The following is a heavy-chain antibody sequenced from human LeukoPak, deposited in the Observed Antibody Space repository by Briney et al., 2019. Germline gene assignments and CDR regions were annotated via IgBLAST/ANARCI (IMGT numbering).Heavy chain of an antibody. CDR1: GGSISSSSYY. CDR2: IYYSGST. V-gene: IGHV4-39*07. D-gene: IGHD2-15*01. J-gene: IGHJ5*02. CDR3: ARGGVVVVAATPHWFDP. Sequence: SETLSLTCTVSGGSISSSSYYWGWIRQPPGKGLEWIGSIYYSGSTYYNPSLKSRVTISVDTSKNQFSLKLSSVTAADTAVYYCARGGVVVVAATPHWFDPWGQGTLVTVSS.